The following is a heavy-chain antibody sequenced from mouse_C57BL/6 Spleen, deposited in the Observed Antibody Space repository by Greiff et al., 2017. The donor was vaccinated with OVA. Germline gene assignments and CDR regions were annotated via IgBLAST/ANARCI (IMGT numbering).Heavy chain of an antibody. Sequence: VQLQQPGAELVMPGASVKLSCKASGYTFTSYWMHWVKQRPGQGLEWIGEIDPSDSYTNYNQQFKGKSTLTVDKSSSTAYMQLSSLTSEDSAVYYCARPYYGSSFPGFAYWGQGTLVTVSA. CDR3: ARPYYGSSFPGFAY. CDR1: GYTFTSYW. J-gene: IGHJ3*01. CDR2: IDPSDSYT. D-gene: IGHD1-1*01. V-gene: IGHV1-69*01.